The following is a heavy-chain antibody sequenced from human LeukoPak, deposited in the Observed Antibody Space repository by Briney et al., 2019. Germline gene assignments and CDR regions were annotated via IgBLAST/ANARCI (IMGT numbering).Heavy chain of an antibody. D-gene: IGHD6-13*01. J-gene: IGHJ4*02. CDR3: ASLGIAAAGKLFDY. CDR2: INSDGSST. V-gene: IGHV3-74*01. CDR1: GFTFSSYW. Sequence: GRSLRLSCAASGFTFSSYWMHWVRQAPGKGLVWVSRINSDGSSTSYADSVKGRFTISRDNAKNTLYLQMNSLRAEDTAVYYCASLGIAAAGKLFDYWGQGTLVTVSS.